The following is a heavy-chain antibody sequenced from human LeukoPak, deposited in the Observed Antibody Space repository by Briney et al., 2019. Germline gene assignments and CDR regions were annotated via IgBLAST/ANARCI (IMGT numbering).Heavy chain of an antibody. V-gene: IGHV5-51*01. D-gene: IGHD3-10*01. CDR2: IYVDDSDT. CDR3: GRYGTSLAFEY. CDR1: GNSFTSFW. Sequence: GESLKISCKGSGNSFTSFWIGWVRQMPGQGLEWMGIIYVDDSDTRYNPSFQGQVTISADKSTNTAYLQWSSLKVSDTAMYYCGRYGTSLAFEYWGQGTLVTVSS. J-gene: IGHJ4*02.